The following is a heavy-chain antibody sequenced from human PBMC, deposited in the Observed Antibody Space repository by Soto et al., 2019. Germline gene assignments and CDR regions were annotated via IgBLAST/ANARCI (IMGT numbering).Heavy chain of an antibody. V-gene: IGHV3-33*01. CDR2: IWYDGSNK. CDR1: GFTFSIYG. CDR3: ARGYFSNGWYYFDY. J-gene: IGHJ4*02. D-gene: IGHD6-19*01. Sequence: QVQLVESGGGVVQPGRSLRLSCAASGFTFSIYGMNWVGQAPGKGLEWVAVIWYDGSNKYYADSVKGRFTISRDNSKNTLYLQMNSLRAEDSAVYYCARGYFSNGWYYFDYWGQGTLVTVSS.